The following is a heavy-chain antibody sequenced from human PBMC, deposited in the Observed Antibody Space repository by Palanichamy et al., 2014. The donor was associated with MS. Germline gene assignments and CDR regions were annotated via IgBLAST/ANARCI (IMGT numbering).Heavy chain of an antibody. CDR3: ARDLLGTVTEDY. CDR2: IYSGGST. J-gene: IGHJ4*02. V-gene: IGHV3-53*01. D-gene: IGHD4-17*01. Sequence: EVQLVESGGGLIQPGGSLRLSRAASGFTVSSNYMSWVRQGSQGRGLEWVSVIYSGGSTYYADSVKGRFTISRDNSKNTLYLQMNSLRAEDTAVYYCARDLLGTVTEDYWGQGTLVTVSS. CDR1: GFTVSSNY.